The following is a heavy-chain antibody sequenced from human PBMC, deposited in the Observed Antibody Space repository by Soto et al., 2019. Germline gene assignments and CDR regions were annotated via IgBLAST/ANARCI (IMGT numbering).Heavy chain of an antibody. V-gene: IGHV4-34*01. CDR1: GGSFSGYY. Sequence: SETLSLTCAVYGGSFSGYYWSWIRQPPGNGLEWIGEINHSGSTNYNPSLKSRVTISVDTSKNQFSLKLSSVTAADTAVYYCARGLRDTAMVLIPYNWFDPWGQGTLVTVSS. CDR3: ARGLRDTAMVLIPYNWFDP. D-gene: IGHD5-18*01. CDR2: INHSGST. J-gene: IGHJ5*02.